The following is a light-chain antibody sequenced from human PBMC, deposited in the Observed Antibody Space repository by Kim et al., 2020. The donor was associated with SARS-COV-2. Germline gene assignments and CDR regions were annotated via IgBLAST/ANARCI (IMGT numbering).Light chain of an antibody. CDR1: TLRSYY. CDR2: DEA. V-gene: IGLV3-19*01. Sequence: LGQPVRITCQAHTLRSYYASWYQQKPGQAPILVIFDEANRPSGIADRFSGSSSGNTASLTITGALAEDEADYYCASRDIAGNHVLFGGGTQLTVL. J-gene: IGLJ2*01. CDR3: ASRDIAGNHVL.